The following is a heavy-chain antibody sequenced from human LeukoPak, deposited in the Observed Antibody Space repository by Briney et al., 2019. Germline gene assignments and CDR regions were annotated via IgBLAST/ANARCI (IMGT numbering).Heavy chain of an antibody. CDR3: AKGAMVRGVMGDAFDI. CDR1: GYIFNSYA. CDR2: IGGGGGST. V-gene: IGHV3-23*01. D-gene: IGHD3-10*01. Sequence: GLSLGLSCAASGYIFNSYAMSWVRQAPGKGLEWGSAIGGGGGSTYYADSVKGRFTISRDNSKNTLYLQMNSLRAEDTAVYYCAKGAMVRGVMGDAFDIWGQGTMVTVSS. J-gene: IGHJ3*02.